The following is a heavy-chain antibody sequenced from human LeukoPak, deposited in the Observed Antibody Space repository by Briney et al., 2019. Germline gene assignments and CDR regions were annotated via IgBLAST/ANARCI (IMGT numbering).Heavy chain of an antibody. CDR2: TSYDGSNK. CDR3: AREAYGDFYFDY. CDR1: GFPFSIFA. V-gene: IGHV3-30*04. J-gene: IGHJ4*02. D-gene: IGHD4-17*01. Sequence: GGSLRLSCAASGFPFSIFAMVWVGQAPGKGLEWVAVTSYDGSNKYYADSVKGRFTISRDNSKNTLYLQMNSLRADDTAVYYCAREAYGDFYFDYWGQGTLVTVSS.